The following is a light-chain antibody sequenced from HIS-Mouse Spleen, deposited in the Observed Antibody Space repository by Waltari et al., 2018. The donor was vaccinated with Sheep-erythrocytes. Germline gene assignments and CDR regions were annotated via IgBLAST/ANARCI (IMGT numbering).Light chain of an antibody. Sequence: DIQMTQSPSTLSASEGDRVTNTCRASQRISSWWAWYQQKPGKAPKLLVYKASSLESGVPSRFSGSGSGTEFTLTISSLQPDDFATYYCQQYNSWWTFGQGTKVEIK. CDR1: QRISSW. CDR2: KAS. CDR3: QQYNSWWT. J-gene: IGKJ1*01. V-gene: IGKV1-5*03.